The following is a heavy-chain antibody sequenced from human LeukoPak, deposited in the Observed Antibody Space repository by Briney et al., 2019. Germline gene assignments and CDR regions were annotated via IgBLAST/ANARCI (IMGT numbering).Heavy chain of an antibody. CDR1: GFTFSSYA. D-gene: IGHD3-10*01. CDR2: ISYDGSKK. J-gene: IGHJ1*01. Sequence: PGGSLRLSCEASGFTFSSYAMHWVRQAPGKGLEWVAVISYDGSKKYYADSVKGRFTISRDNSKNTLYLQMNSLRVEDTAVYYCAKDFGYDSGTYATDWGQGTLVTVSS. CDR3: AKDFGYDSGTYATD. V-gene: IGHV3-30*18.